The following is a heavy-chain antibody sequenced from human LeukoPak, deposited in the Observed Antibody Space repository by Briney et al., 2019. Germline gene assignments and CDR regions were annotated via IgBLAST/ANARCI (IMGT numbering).Heavy chain of an antibody. J-gene: IGHJ4*02. Sequence: QPGGSLRLSCAASGFTVNSNYMTWVRQAPGKGLEWVSVIYSGGGTYYADSVKGRFTISGDNSKNTLYLQMNSLRAEDTAVYYCARERDSRGYWGQGTLVTVSS. CDR3: ARERDSRGY. CDR2: IYSGGGT. V-gene: IGHV3-66*01. CDR1: GFTVNSNY. D-gene: IGHD3-22*01.